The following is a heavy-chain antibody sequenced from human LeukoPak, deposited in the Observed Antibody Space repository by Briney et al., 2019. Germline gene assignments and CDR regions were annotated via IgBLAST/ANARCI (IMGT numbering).Heavy chain of an antibody. CDR2: ISWNSGSI. CDR1: GFTFDDYA. CDR3: ARDLTGDLALRAFDI. D-gene: IGHD7-27*01. Sequence: GGSLRLSCAAPGFTFDDYAMHWVRQAPGKGLEWVSGISWNSGSIGYADSVKGRFTISRDNAKNSLYLQMNSLRAEDTAVYYCARDLTGDLALRAFDIWGQGTMVTVSS. J-gene: IGHJ3*02. V-gene: IGHV3-9*01.